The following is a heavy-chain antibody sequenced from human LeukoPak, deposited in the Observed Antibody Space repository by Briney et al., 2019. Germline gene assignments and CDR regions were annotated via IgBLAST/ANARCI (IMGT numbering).Heavy chain of an antibody. CDR1: GISSDDYG. CDR3: ARDLSRTWYSLSS. CDR2: INWDGGAT. J-gene: IGHJ5*02. V-gene: IGHV3-20*04. Sequence: GGSLRLSCEASGISSDDYGMSWVRQAPGKGLEWVSGINWDGGATSYADSVKGRFTISRDNANNFLYLQMNSLRAEDTAFYYCARDLSRTWYSLSSWGQGTLVTVSS. D-gene: IGHD2-21*02.